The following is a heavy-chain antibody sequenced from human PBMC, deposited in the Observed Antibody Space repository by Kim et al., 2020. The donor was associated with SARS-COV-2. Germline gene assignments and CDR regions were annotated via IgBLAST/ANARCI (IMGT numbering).Heavy chain of an antibody. Sequence: GRFTISRDNSKNTLYLQMNSLRAEDTAVYYCAKFRSSSDYYDSSGYYLDYWGQGTLVTVSS. CDR3: AKFRSSSDYYDSSGYYLDY. V-gene: IGHV3-23*01. J-gene: IGHJ4*02. D-gene: IGHD3-22*01.